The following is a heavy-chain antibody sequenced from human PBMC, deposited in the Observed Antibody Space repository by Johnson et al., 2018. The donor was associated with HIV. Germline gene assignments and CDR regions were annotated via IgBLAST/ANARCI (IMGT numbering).Heavy chain of an antibody. CDR1: GFTFDDYG. CDR2: INWNGGST. Sequence: VQLVESGGGLVQPGRSLRLSCAASGFTFDDYGMSWVRQVPGKGLEWVSGINWNGGSTGYADSVKGRFTISRDNANNSLSRQMSGLRADDRAVYYGVRETRDDAFDIWGQGTMVTVSS. D-gene: IGHD4-11*01. J-gene: IGHJ3*02. CDR3: VRETRDDAFDI. V-gene: IGHV3-20*04.